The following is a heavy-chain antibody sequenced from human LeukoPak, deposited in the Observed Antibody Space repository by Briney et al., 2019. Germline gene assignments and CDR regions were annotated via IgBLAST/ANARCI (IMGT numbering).Heavy chain of an antibody. Sequence: PGGSLRLSCTASGFTFGDYAMSWFRQAPGKGLEWVGFIRSKAYRGTTEYAASVKGRFTISRDDSKSIAYLQMNSLKTEDTAVYYCTSSGYSSGPGAIDYWGQGTLVTVSS. J-gene: IGHJ4*02. D-gene: IGHD6-19*01. V-gene: IGHV3-49*03. CDR1: GFTFGDYA. CDR2: IRSKAYRGTT. CDR3: TSSGYSSGPGAIDY.